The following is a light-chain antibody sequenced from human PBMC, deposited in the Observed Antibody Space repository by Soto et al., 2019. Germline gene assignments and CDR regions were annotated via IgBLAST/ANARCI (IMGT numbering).Light chain of an antibody. V-gene: IGLV2-14*01. J-gene: IGLJ1*01. CDR3: SSYTSSSTYV. CDR1: SSDVGGYNY. CDR2: DVS. Sequence: QSALTQPASVSVSPGQSITISCTGTSSDVGGYNYVSWYQQHPGKAPKLMIYDVSNRPSGVSNRFSGSKSGNTASLTISGLQAEDEADYYCSSYTSSSTYVFGTGTKLNVL.